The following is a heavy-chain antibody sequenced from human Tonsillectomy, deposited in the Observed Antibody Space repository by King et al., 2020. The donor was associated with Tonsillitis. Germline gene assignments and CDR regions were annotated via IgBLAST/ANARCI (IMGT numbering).Heavy chain of an antibody. CDR2: ISPRSSTI. J-gene: IGHJ4*02. Sequence: VQLVESGGGLAQPGGSLRLSCATSGFTFSSYDMNWVRQAPGKGLEWVSHISPRSSTISYSDSVKGRFTISRDNAKNSLYLQMNSLRAEDTAVYYCARDQLYGFDYWGQGTLVTVSS. CDR1: GFTFSSYD. D-gene: IGHD4-17*01. V-gene: IGHV3-48*01. CDR3: ARDQLYGFDY.